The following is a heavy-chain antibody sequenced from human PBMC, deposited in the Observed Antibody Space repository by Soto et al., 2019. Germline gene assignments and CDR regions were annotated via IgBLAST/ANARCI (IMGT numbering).Heavy chain of an antibody. J-gene: IGHJ4*02. V-gene: IGHV4-59*01. D-gene: IGHD2-15*01. CDR3: ARGHLGITTTGSWYDFDY. Sequence: QVQLQESGPRLVKPSETLSLTCTVSGDSISSYYWTWIRQPPGKGLEYIGYIYYRGRTYYNPSLKSRVTISVDTSKNQFSLKLSSMTAADTDVYYCARGHLGITTTGSWYDFDYWGQGTLVTVSS. CDR2: IYYRGRT. CDR1: GDSISSYY.